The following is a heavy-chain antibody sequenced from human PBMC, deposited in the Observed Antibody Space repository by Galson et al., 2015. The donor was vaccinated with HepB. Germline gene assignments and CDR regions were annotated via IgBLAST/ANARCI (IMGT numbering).Heavy chain of an antibody. CDR1: GGTFSSYA. CDR3: ARRGLELPPVHRYYYGMDV. Sequence: SVKVSCKASGGTFSSYAISWVRQAPGQGLEWMGGIIPIFGTANYAQKFQGRVTITADKSTSTAYMELSSLRSEDTAVYYCARRGLELPPVHRYYYGMDVWGQGTTVTVSS. D-gene: IGHD1-7*01. J-gene: IGHJ6*02. V-gene: IGHV1-69*06. CDR2: IIPIFGTA.